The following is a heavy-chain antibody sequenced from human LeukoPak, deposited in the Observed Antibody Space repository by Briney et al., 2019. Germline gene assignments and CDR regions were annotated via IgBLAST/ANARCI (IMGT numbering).Heavy chain of an antibody. CDR3: ARVGYDSYMDV. CDR2: MYHSGST. D-gene: IGHD3-22*01. Sequence: TLSLTCAVSGYSISSGYYWGWIRQPPGKGLEWIGSMYHSGSTYYNPSLKSRVTISVDTSKNQVSLKLSSVTAADTAVYYCARVGYDSYMDVWGKGTTVPVSS. V-gene: IGHV4-38-2*01. J-gene: IGHJ6*03. CDR1: GYSISSGYY.